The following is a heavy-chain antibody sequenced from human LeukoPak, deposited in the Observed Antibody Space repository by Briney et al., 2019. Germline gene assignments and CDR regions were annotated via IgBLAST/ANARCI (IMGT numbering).Heavy chain of an antibody. J-gene: IGHJ6*03. CDR2: IYSGSST. Sequence: GGSLRLSCAASGFTVSSNYMSWVRQAPGKGLEWVSVIYSGSSTYYADSVKGRFTISRDNSKNTLYLQMNSLRAEDTAVYYCARVGSVPAAPNHSYYYYMEVWGKGTTVTVSS. CDR1: GFTVSSNY. D-gene: IGHD2-2*01. V-gene: IGHV3-53*01. CDR3: ARVGSVPAAPNHSYYYYMEV.